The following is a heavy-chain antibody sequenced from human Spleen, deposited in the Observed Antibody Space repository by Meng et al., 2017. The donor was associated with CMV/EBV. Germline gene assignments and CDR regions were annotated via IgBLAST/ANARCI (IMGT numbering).Heavy chain of an antibody. D-gene: IGHD3-16*01. CDR2: INPNNGGT. CDR1: RYTFTCYY. CDR3: ARKTDTGGWNFHH. Sequence: CKASRYTFTCYYLYWVRQAPGQGLEWMGWINPNNGGTNYAQRFQCRVTMTRDTSITTVYMELSRLTSDDTAVYYCARKTDTGGWNFHHWGQGTLVTVSS. V-gene: IGHV1-2*02. J-gene: IGHJ1*01.